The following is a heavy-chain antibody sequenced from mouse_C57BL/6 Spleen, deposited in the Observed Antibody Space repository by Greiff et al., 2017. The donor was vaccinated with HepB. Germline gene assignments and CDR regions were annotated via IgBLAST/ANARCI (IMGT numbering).Heavy chain of an antibody. J-gene: IGHJ3*01. V-gene: IGHV5-12*01. CDR2: ISNGGGST. D-gene: IGHD2-5*01. Sequence: EVKLMESGGGLVQPGGSLKLSCAASGFTFSDYYMYWVRQTPEKRLEWVAYISNGGGSTYYPDTVKGRFTISRDNAKNTLYLQMSRLKSEDTAMYYCARPEAYYSNSWFAYWGQGTLVTVSA. CDR1: GFTFSDYY. CDR3: ARPEAYYSNSWFAY.